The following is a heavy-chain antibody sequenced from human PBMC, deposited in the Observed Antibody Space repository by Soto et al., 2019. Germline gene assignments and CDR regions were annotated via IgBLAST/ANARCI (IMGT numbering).Heavy chain of an antibody. CDR1: GDSVSSGDSY. Sequence: QVQLQESGPGLVKPSQTLSLTCSVSGDSVSSGDSYWSWIRQPPGKALEWIGYTYFSRYTSYSPSLKSRVTISVDMSKSQFSLRLTSVTAADTAVYYCVRGGNPYHYATSGPGTFDKWGQGTLVSVSS. J-gene: IGHJ4*02. V-gene: IGHV4-30-4*01. CDR3: VRGGNPYHYATSGPGTFDK. D-gene: IGHD1-26*01. CDR2: TYFSRYT.